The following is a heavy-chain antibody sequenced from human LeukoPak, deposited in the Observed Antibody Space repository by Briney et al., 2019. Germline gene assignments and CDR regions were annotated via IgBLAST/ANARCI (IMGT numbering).Heavy chain of an antibody. CDR2: IYYSGST. J-gene: IGHJ3*02. Sequence: PSETLSLTCTVSGGSISSYYWSWTRQPPRKGLEWIGYIYYSGSTNYNPSLKSRVTISVDTSKNQFSLKLSSVTAADTAVYYCARASPQLLDAFDIWGQGTMVTVSS. CDR1: GGSISSYY. V-gene: IGHV4-59*01. D-gene: IGHD2-2*01. CDR3: ARASPQLLDAFDI.